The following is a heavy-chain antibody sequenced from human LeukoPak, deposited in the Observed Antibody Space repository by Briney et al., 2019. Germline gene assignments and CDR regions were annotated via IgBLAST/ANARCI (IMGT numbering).Heavy chain of an antibody. Sequence: GGSLRLSCAASGFTFSSYAMSWVRQAPGKGLEWVANIKQGGSEKYYVDSVEGRFTISRDNAKNSLYLQMNSLRAEDTAVYYCARVVYYGSGSYLVYYFDYWGQGTLVTVSS. V-gene: IGHV3-7*01. CDR2: IKQGGSEK. D-gene: IGHD3-10*01. J-gene: IGHJ4*02. CDR1: GFTFSSYA. CDR3: ARVVYYGSGSYLVYYFDY.